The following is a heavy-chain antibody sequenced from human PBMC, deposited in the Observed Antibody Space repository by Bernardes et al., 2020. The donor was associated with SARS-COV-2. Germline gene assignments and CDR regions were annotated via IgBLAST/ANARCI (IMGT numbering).Heavy chain of an antibody. J-gene: IGHJ5*02. CDR2: IDSGANT. CDR1: GFTFSNYA. D-gene: IGHD6-19*01. CDR3: ARGPIGVAGTRVFDWFDP. Sequence: SLRLSCAASGFTFSNYAMSWVRQAPGKGLEWVSAIDSGANTYNADSVKGRFTISRDNFRNTLYLQMSSLRAEDTAVYYCARGPIGVAGTRVFDWFDPWGQGTLVTVSS. V-gene: IGHV3-23*01.